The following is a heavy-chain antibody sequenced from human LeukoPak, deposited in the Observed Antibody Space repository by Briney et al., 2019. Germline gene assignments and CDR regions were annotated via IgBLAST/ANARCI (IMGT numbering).Heavy chain of an antibody. CDR1: GGSFGGYY. Sequence: SETLSLTCAVYGGSFGGYYWSWIRQPPGKGLEWIGEINHSGSTNYNPSLKSRVTISVDTSKNQFSLKLSSVTAADTAVYYCAREGPTVHYYDSSGYHNWFDPWGQGTLVTVSS. D-gene: IGHD3-22*01. J-gene: IGHJ5*02. CDR2: INHSGST. CDR3: AREGPTVHYYDSSGYHNWFDP. V-gene: IGHV4-34*01.